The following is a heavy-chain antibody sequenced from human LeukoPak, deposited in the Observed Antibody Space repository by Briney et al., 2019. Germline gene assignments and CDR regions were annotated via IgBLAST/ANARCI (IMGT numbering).Heavy chain of an antibody. D-gene: IGHD3-10*01. J-gene: IGHJ4*02. CDR3: ARDQGQITMVRGVIIIEGYFDY. CDR2: IYSGGST. V-gene: IGHV3-66*02. CDR1: GFTFSSNY. Sequence: PGGSLRLSCAASGFTFSSNYMSWVRQAPGKGLEWVSVIYSGGSTYYTDSVKGRFTISRDNSKNTLYLQMNSLRAEDTAVYYCARDQGQITMVRGVIIIEGYFDYWGQGTLVTVSS.